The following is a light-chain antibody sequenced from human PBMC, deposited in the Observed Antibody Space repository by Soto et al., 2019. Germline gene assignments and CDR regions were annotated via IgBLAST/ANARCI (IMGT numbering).Light chain of an antibody. CDR1: ESVDIN. CDR2: GAS. CDR3: QQYNTYSRT. V-gene: IGKV3-15*01. Sequence: EIVLTQSPATLSVSPGERVTLSCRASESVDINLAWYQQKPGQAPRLLIYGASTRATDMPGTFSGRGSGTEFTLTISSLQPDDFATYYCQQYNTYSRTFGQGTEVDI. J-gene: IGKJ1*01.